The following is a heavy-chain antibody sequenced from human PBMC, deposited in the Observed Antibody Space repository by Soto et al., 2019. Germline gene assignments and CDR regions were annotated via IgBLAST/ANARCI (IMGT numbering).Heavy chain of an antibody. V-gene: IGHV3-21*01. D-gene: IGHD3-22*01. Sequence: GGSLRLSCAASGFTFSSYSMNWVRQAPGKGLEWVSSISSSSSYIYYADSVKGRFTISRDNAKNSLYLQMNSLRAEDTAVYYCAEEMDYYDSSGFQHWGQGTLVTVSS. CDR1: GFTFSSYS. J-gene: IGHJ1*01. CDR2: ISSSSSYI. CDR3: AEEMDYYDSSGFQH.